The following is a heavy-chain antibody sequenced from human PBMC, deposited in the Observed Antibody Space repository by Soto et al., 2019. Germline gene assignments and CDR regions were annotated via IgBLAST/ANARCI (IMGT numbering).Heavy chain of an antibody. D-gene: IGHD1-20*01. CDR2: ISYDGNNR. J-gene: IGHJ4*02. CDR3: TFGDNSFDY. Sequence: QVQLVESGGGVVQPGRSLRVSCAASGFTFSDYGIYWVRQAPGKGQEWVALISYDGNNREYGDSVKGRFTISRDNSKNTSYLQMNSLRVEDTAVYYCTFGDNSFDYWGQGTLVTVSS. CDR1: GFTFSDYG. V-gene: IGHV3-30*03.